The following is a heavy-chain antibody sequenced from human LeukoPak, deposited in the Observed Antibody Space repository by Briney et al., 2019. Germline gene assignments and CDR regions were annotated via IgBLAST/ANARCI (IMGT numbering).Heavy chain of an antibody. Sequence: GRSLRLSCAASGFTFSSYGMHWVRQAPGKGLEWVAVISYDGSNKYYADSVKGRFTISRDNSKNTLYLQMNSLRAEDTAVYYCAKDWGTYGGPFDYWGQGTLVIVSS. D-gene: IGHD4-23*01. J-gene: IGHJ4*02. CDR2: ISYDGSNK. V-gene: IGHV3-30*18. CDR3: AKDWGTYGGPFDY. CDR1: GFTFSSYG.